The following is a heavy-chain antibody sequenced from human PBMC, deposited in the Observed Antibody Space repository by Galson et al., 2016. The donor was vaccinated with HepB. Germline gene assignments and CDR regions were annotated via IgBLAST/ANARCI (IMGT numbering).Heavy chain of an antibody. D-gene: IGHD1-1*01. CDR2: IHSSGKT. J-gene: IGHJ2*01. V-gene: IGHV4-59*01. CDR1: GGSINIYY. CDR3: ARDQGTRYFDL. Sequence: SETLSLTCIVSGGSINIYYWGWIRQPPGKGLEWIGYIHSSGKTHHNPSLKSRVTISADTSKNQFSVILSSVTAADTAVYYCARDQGTRYFDLWGRGTLVAVSS.